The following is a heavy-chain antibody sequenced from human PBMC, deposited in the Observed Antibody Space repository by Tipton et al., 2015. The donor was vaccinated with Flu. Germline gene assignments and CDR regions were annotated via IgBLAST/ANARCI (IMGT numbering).Heavy chain of an antibody. CDR2: VSGSGSST. CDR3: VKAGNLYYFDQ. CDR1: GFNFSGYA. J-gene: IGHJ4*02. Sequence: GSLRLSCVASGFNFSGYAMNWVRQAPGMGLQWVSTVSGSGSSTYYADSVKGRFTVSRDNSRNTLHLQMKSLRGEDTALYYCVKAGNLYYFDQWGQGTLVTVSS. V-gene: IGHV3-23*01. D-gene: IGHD1-1*01.